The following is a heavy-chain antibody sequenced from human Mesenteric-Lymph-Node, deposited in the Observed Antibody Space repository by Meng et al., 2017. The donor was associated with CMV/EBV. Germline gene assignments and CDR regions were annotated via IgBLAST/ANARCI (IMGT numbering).Heavy chain of an antibody. CDR3: AGGIAAAGSRWFDP. D-gene: IGHD6-13*01. CDR1: GGTFSSDT. CDR2: INPIHGIA. V-gene: IGHV1-69*02. J-gene: IGHJ5*02. Sequence: VQLVQSGAEGKKTRSSVKVACKASGGTFSSDTISWVRQAPGQGLEWMGRINPIHGIANYAQKVQGRVTITADKSTSTAYMELSSLRSEDTAVYYCAGGIAAAGSRWFDPWGQGTLVTVSS.